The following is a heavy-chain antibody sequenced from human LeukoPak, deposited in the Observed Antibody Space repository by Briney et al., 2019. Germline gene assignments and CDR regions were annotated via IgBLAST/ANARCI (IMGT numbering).Heavy chain of an antibody. V-gene: IGHV4-39*01. CDR1: GGSISSSSYY. D-gene: IGHD1-26*01. CDR2: IYYSGST. Sequence: SETLSLTCTVSGGSISSSSYYWGWIRQPPGKGLEWIGSIYYSGSTYYNPSLKSRVTISVDTSMNQFSLKLSSVTAADTAVYYCARHSGGEVGSSYDYWGQGTLVTVSS. J-gene: IGHJ4*02. CDR3: ARHSGGEVGSSYDY.